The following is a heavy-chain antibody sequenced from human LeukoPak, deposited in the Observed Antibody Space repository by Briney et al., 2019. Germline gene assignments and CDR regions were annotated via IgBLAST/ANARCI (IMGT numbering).Heavy chain of an antibody. J-gene: IGHJ5*02. CDR1: GGSISSYY. Sequence: SETLSLTCTVSGGSISSYYWSWIRQPPGKGLEWIGYIYYSGSTNYNPSLKSRVTISVDTSKNQFSLKLSSVTAADTAVYYCARDGTQDCSGEGWFDPWGQGTLVTVSA. V-gene: IGHV4-59*01. CDR3: ARDGTQDCSGEGWFDP. CDR2: IYYSGST. D-gene: IGHD6-19*01.